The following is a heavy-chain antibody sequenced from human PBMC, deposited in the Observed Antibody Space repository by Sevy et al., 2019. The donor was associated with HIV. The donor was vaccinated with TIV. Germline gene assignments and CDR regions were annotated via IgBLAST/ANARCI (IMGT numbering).Heavy chain of an antibody. J-gene: IGHJ6*02. D-gene: IGHD3-10*01. CDR3: AREDRRRIYGSGSYDYYYGMDV. CDR2: ISYDGSNK. V-gene: IGHV3-30*04. CDR1: GFTFSSYA. Sequence: GGSLRLSCAASGFTFSSYAMHWVRQAPGKGLEWVAVISYDGSNKYYADSVKGRFTISRDNSKNTLYLQMNSLRAEDTAVYYCAREDRRRIYGSGSYDYYYGMDVWGQGTTATVSS.